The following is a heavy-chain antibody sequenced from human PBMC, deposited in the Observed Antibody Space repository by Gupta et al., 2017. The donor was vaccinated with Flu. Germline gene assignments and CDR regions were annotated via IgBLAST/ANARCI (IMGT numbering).Heavy chain of an antibody. D-gene: IGHD3-22*01. V-gene: IGHV4-39*01. Sequence: QLQLQESGPGLVKPSETLSLTCTVSGGSISSSSYYWGWIRQPPGKGLEWIGSIYYSGSTYYNPSLKSRVTISVDTSKNQFSLKLSSVTAADTAVYYCARQLPDSSGYYYSPPLFDYWGQGTLVTVSS. CDR2: IYYSGST. CDR1: GGSISSSSYY. CDR3: ARQLPDSSGYYYSPPLFDY. J-gene: IGHJ4*02.